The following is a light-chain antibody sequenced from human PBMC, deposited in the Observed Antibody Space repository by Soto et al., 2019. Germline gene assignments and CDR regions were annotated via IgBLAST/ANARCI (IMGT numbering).Light chain of an antibody. CDR2: DVS. J-gene: IGLJ1*01. V-gene: IGLV2-11*01. CDR1: SSDVGGYNF. Sequence: QSALTQPRSVSGSPGQSVTISCTGTSSDVGGYNFVSWYQQHPGKAPKLMIYDVSKRPSGVPDRFSGSKSGHTASLTISGLQAEDEAHYYCCSYAGSYTXVXXTXTKVXXL. CDR3: CSYAGSYTXV.